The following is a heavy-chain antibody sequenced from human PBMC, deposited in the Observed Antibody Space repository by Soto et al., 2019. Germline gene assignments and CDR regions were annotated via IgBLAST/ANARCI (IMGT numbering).Heavy chain of an antibody. CDR2: ISGSGGST. V-gene: IGHV3-23*01. CDR1: GFTCSSYA. D-gene: IGHD6-25*01. CDR3: AKDGVGSSGWFDY. Sequence: GGSLRLSCAASGFTCSSYAMSWVRQAPGKGLEWVSAISGSGGSTYYAASVKGRFTISRDNSKNTLYLQMNSLRAEDTAVYYCAKDGVGSSGWFDYWGQGSLVPVSS. J-gene: IGHJ4*02.